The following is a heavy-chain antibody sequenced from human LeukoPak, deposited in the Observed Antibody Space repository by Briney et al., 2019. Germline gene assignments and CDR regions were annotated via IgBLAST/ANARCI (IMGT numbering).Heavy chain of an antibody. CDR2: ISGSGGST. V-gene: IGHV3-23*01. CDR3: AKDRKWEPIFDY. D-gene: IGHD1-26*01. CDR1: GFTFSSYA. J-gene: IGHJ4*02. Sequence: GGSLRPSCAASGFTFSSYAMSWVRQAPGKGLEWVSAISGSGGSTYYADSVKGRFTISRDNSKNTLYLQMNSLRAEDTAVYYCAKDRKWEPIFDYWGQGTLVTVSS.